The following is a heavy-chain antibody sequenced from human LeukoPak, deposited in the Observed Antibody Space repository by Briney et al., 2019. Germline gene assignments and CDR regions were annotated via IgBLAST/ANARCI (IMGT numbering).Heavy chain of an antibody. Sequence: SETLSLTCTVSGGSISSYYWSWIRQPPGKGLEWIGYIYYSGSTNYNPSLKSRVTISVDTSKNQFSLKLSSVTAADTAVYYCARDLRGCSGGSCYSVGTFDYWGQGTLVTVSS. D-gene: IGHD2-15*01. V-gene: IGHV4-59*01. CDR1: GGSISSYY. J-gene: IGHJ4*02. CDR2: IYYSGST. CDR3: ARDLRGCSGGSCYSVGTFDY.